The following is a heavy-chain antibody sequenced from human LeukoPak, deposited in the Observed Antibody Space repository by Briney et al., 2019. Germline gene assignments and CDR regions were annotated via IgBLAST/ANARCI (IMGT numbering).Heavy chain of an antibody. D-gene: IGHD1-26*01. Sequence: GGSLRLSCAASGFPFNVQTMSWVRQAPGKGLDWVASMREDGREIYYVDSVKGRFTISRDNPKNSLYLQVNSLRAEDTAVYYCARGGATRGRFENWGQGTLVTVAS. CDR2: MREDGREI. CDR3: ARGGATRGRFEN. J-gene: IGHJ4*02. V-gene: IGHV3-7*01. CDR1: GFPFNVQT.